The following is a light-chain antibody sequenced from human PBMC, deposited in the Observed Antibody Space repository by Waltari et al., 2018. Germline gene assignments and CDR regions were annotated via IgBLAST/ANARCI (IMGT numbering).Light chain of an antibody. Sequence: ETVLTQSPATLSVSPGDRVTLPCRASPSVSTNLAWYQQKPGQAPRLLIYGVSTRATGIPGRFSGSGSGTEFTLTINTLQSEDFAVYYCHQYNNWWTFGQGTKVEIK. V-gene: IGKV3D-15*01. CDR1: PSVSTN. CDR2: GVS. CDR3: HQYNNWWT. J-gene: IGKJ1*01.